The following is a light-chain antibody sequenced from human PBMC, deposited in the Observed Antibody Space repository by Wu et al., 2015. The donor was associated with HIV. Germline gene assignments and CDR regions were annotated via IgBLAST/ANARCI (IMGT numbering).Light chain of an antibody. CDR2: AAS. J-gene: IGKJ1*01. V-gene: IGKV3-20*01. CDR1: QSVSSNY. CDR3: QQCDTSLAWT. Sequence: EIVLTQSPGTLSLSPGERATLSCRASQSVSSNYLAWYQQKPGQAPRLLIYAASSRATGIPDRFSGSGSGTDFTLTISRLEPEDFAVYYCQQCDTSLAWTFGQGTKVEMK.